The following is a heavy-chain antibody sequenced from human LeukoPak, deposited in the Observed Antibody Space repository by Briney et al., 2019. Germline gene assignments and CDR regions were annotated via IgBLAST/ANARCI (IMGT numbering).Heavy chain of an antibody. D-gene: IGHD3-22*01. V-gene: IGHV3-21*04. CDR2: ISSSSSYI. CDR3: AKGPIVVMTD. J-gene: IGHJ4*02. Sequence: PGGSLRLSCAASGFTFSSYSMNWVRQAPGKGLEWVSSISSSSSYIYYADSVKGRFTISRDNSKNTLYLQMNSLRDEDTAVYYCAKGPIVVMTDWGQGTLVTVSS. CDR1: GFTFSSYS.